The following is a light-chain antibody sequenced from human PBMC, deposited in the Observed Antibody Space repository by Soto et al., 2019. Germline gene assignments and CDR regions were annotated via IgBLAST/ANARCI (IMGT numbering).Light chain of an antibody. Sequence: QSVLTQPASVSGSPGQSITISCTGTSSDVGGYNYVSWHQQHPGKAPKLMIYDVSNRPSGVSNRFSGSKSGNTASLTISGLQAEDEADYYCSSHTSSTTLVLFGGGTKLTVL. CDR2: DVS. J-gene: IGLJ2*01. V-gene: IGLV2-14*01. CDR1: SSDVGGYNY. CDR3: SSHTSSTTLVL.